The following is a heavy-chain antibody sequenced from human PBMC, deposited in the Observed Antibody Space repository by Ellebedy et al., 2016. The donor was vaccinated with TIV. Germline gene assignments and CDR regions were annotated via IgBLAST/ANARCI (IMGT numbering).Heavy chain of an antibody. D-gene: IGHD5-18*01. Sequence: GESLKISCKVSGYSFTSYWIGWVRQMPGKGLEWMGIIYPGDSDTRYSPSFQGQVTISADKSISTAYLQWNSLRASDTAIYYCARHMDSAMANDYWGQGTLVTVSS. CDR1: GYSFTSYW. CDR2: IYPGDSDT. V-gene: IGHV5-51*01. J-gene: IGHJ4*02. CDR3: ARHMDSAMANDY.